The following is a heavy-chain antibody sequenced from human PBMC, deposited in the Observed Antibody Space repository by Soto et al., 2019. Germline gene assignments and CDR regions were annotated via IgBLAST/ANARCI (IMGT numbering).Heavy chain of an antibody. J-gene: IGHJ4*02. CDR2: IRHDGSKT. CDR1: GFLFSSSA. CDR3: ARGREGVYGDYFRSYFDY. Sequence: GGSLRLSSEASGFLFSSSAMHWVRQAPGKGLECVAIIRHDGSKTQYGDSVKGRFIISRDNSNNTLYLQMSGLRADDTAIYYCARGREGVYGDYFRSYFDYWGQGSLVPVSS. D-gene: IGHD4-17*01. V-gene: IGHV3-30*02.